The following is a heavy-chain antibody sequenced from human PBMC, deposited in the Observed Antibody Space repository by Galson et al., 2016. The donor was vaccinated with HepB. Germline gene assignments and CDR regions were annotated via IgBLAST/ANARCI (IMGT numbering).Heavy chain of an antibody. CDR1: GGSLSGYY. Sequence: LSLTCAVYGGSLSGYYWSWIRQSPGKGLEWIGEITHSGSTDFNPSLKSRVAISLDTSKNQFSLKVTYVTAADTAVYHCARGPRGYYPGRGFDPWGQGTLVTVSS. J-gene: IGHJ5*02. CDR2: ITHSGST. CDR3: ARGPRGYYPGRGFDP. D-gene: IGHD1-26*01. V-gene: IGHV4-34*01.